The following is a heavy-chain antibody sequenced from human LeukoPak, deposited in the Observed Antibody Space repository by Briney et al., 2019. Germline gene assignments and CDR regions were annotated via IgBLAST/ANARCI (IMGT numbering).Heavy chain of an antibody. D-gene: IGHD6-13*01. CDR3: AKDRSSWYYPFDY. Sequence: GGSLRPSCAASGFTFSSYAMSWVRQAPGKGLEWVSVISDGGHNTYYADSVKGRFTISRDNSKNTLYLQVNSLRAEDTAVYYCAKDRSSWYYPFDYWGQGTLVTVSS. V-gene: IGHV3-23*01. J-gene: IGHJ4*02. CDR2: ISDGGHNT. CDR1: GFTFSSYA.